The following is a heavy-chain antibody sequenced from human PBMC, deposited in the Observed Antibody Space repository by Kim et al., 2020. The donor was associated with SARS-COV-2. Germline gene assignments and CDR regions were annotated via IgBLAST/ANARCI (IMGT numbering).Heavy chain of an antibody. V-gene: IGHV4-34*01. J-gene: IGHJ4*02. CDR3: AREWGYYYGSGSPTAVYFDY. Sequence: SETLSLTCAVYGGSFSGYYWSWNRQPPGKGLEWIGEINHSGSTNYNPSLKSRVTISVDTSKNQFSLKLSSVTAADTAVYYCAREWGYYYGSGSPTAVYFDYWGPGTLVTVSS. D-gene: IGHD3-10*01. CDR2: INHSGST. CDR1: GGSFSGYY.